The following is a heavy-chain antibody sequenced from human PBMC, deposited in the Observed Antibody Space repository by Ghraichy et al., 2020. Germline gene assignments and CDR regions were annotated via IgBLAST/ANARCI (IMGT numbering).Heavy chain of an antibody. Sequence: GGSLRLTCAASGFTFSRYGMHWVRQAPGKGLEWVAVTSYDGSDKSYGDSVKGRFTISRDNSKNTLYLQMNNLRPEDTAVYYCAKERDTSGYYSFRGDYYGMDVWGQGTTVTVSS. CDR3: AKERDTSGYYSFRGDYYGMDV. D-gene: IGHD3-22*01. V-gene: IGHV3-30*18. J-gene: IGHJ6*02. CDR2: TSYDGSDK. CDR1: GFTFSRYG.